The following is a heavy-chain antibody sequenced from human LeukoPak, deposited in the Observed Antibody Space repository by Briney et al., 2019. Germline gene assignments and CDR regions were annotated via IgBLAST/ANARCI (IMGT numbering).Heavy chain of an antibody. CDR1: GYTFTTYD. Sequence: GASVKVSCKASGYTFTTYDMTWVRQATGQGLEWMGWMNPGSGDTAYAQKFQGRVTMTRDTSISTAYMELSSLRSEDTAVYYCARAPMVRGVPDYWGQGTLVTVSS. CDR3: ARAPMVRGVPDY. D-gene: IGHD3-10*01. J-gene: IGHJ4*02. CDR2: MNPGSGDT. V-gene: IGHV1-8*01.